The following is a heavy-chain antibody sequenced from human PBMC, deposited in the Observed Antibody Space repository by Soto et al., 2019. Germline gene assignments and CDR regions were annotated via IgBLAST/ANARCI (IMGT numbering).Heavy chain of an antibody. Sequence: QIQLVQSGAAVKNPGASVKVSCKSSGFSFTTYLISWVRPAPGQGLEWMGWIRADNFDTNYIQKLQGRVTMTADPSTSTAYMELTILGPDDTAFYFCAIVPAETDMAPDHWCQGTLVTVSS. CDR2: IRADNFDT. CDR1: GFSFTTYL. V-gene: IGHV1-18*01. CDR3: AIVPAETDMAPDH. D-gene: IGHD5-12*01. J-gene: IGHJ4*02.